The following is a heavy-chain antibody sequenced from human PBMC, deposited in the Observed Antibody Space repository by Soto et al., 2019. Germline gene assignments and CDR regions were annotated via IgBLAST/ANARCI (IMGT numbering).Heavy chain of an antibody. J-gene: IGHJ6*03. D-gene: IGHD6-25*01. CDR2: IKQDGSDK. V-gene: IGHV3-7*05. CDR3: ARGLGFSFYYIEV. Sequence: GGSLRLSCAASGFSFSSYWMSWVRQAPGKGLEWMTKIKQDGSDKYYVDSVKGRFTISRDSAKNSLYLQMDSLRAEDLAVYYCARGLGFSFYYIEVWGKGTTVTVSS. CDR1: GFSFSSYW.